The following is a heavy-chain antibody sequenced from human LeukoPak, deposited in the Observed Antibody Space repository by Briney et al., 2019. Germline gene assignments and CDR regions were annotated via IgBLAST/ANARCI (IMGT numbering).Heavy chain of an antibody. D-gene: IGHD3-22*01. V-gene: IGHV5-51*01. CDR3: ARRRYYDSSGILYYYFDY. J-gene: IGHJ4*02. CDR2: IYPGDSDT. CDR1: GYSLTSYW. Sequence: LGESLKISCKGSGYSLTSYWIGWVRQMPGKGLEWMGIIYPGDSDTRYSPSFQGQVTISADKPISTAYLQWSSLKASDTAMYYCARRRYYDSSGILYYYFDYWGQGTLVTVSS.